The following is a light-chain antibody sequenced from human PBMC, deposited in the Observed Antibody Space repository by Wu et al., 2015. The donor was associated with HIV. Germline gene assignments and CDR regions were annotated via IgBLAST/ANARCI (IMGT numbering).Light chain of an antibody. CDR1: GSDW. CDR2: EAY. J-gene: IGKJ5*01. CDR3: QQYGSTPIT. V-gene: IGKV3-20*01. Sequence: GSDWLAWHQHKSDQSPKLLIYEAYKRAAGVPDRFSAAGSGTDFSLTITGLDPEDIAFYFCQQYGSTPITFGPGTRL.